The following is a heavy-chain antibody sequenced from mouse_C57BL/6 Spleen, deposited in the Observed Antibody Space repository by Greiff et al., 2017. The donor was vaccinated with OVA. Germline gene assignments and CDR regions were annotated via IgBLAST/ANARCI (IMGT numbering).Heavy chain of an antibody. CDR3: AKTLYLASFAY. D-gene: IGHD5-5*01. J-gene: IGHJ3*01. Sequence: VKLQQSGPGLVQPSQSLSITCTVSGFSLTSYGVHWVRQPPGKGLEWLGVIWSGGSTDYNAAFISRLSISKDNSKSQVFFKMNSLQADDTAIYYCAKTLYLASFAYWGQGTLVTVSA. CDR1: GFSLTSYG. V-gene: IGHV2-4*01. CDR2: IWSGGST.